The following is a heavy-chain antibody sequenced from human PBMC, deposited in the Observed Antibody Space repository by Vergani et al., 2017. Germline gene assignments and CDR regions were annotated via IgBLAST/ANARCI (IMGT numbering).Heavy chain of an antibody. D-gene: IGHD6-13*01. Sequence: QVQLQESGPGLVKPSETLSLTCTVSGGSISSYYWSWIRQPPGKGLEWIGYIYYSGSTNYNPSLKSRVTISVDTSKNQFSLKLSSVTAADTAVYYCARDGPGSWYYFDYWGQGTLVTVSS. CDR2: IYYSGST. J-gene: IGHJ4*02. CDR1: GGSISSYY. V-gene: IGHV4-59*01. CDR3: ARDGPGSWYYFDY.